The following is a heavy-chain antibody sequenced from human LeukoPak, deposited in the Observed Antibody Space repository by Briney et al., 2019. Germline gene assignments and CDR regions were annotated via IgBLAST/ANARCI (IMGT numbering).Heavy chain of an antibody. CDR3: ARGGIGGYYFDY. D-gene: IGHD2-21*01. J-gene: IGHJ4*02. V-gene: IGHV3-21*01. Sequence: GGSLRLSCAASGFTFSSYSMNWVRQAPGKGLEWVSFISSSSSYIYYADSVKGRFTISRDNAKNSLYLQMNSLRAEDTAVYYCARGGIGGYYFDYWGQGTLVTVSS. CDR2: ISSSSSYI. CDR1: GFTFSSYS.